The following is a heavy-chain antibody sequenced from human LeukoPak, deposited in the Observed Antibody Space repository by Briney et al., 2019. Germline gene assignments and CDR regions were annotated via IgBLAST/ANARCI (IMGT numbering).Heavy chain of an antibody. CDR2: ISAYNGNR. V-gene: IGHV1-18*01. Sequence: GASVKVSCKASGYTFTSYGISWVRQAPGQGLEWMGWISAYNGNRNYAQKLQGRVTMTTDTSTSTAYMELSSLRSEDTAVYYCATDLRKGSLEWLGVFDYWGQGTLVTVSS. CDR1: GYTFTSYG. D-gene: IGHD3-3*01. CDR3: ATDLRKGSLEWLGVFDY. J-gene: IGHJ4*02.